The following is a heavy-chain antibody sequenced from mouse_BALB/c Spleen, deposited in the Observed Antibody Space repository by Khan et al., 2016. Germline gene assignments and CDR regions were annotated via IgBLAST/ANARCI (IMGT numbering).Heavy chain of an antibody. J-gene: IGHJ3*01. CDR2: INTNTGEP. CDR3: ARGYFRYDGYAY. CDR1: GYTFTNYG. Sequence: QIQLVQSGPELKKPGETVKISCKASGYTFTNYGMNWVKQTPGKGLKWMGWINTNTGEPTYAEEFKGRFAFSLETSASTAYLQINNLTNEDTATXFCARGYFRYDGYAYWGQGTLVTVS. V-gene: IGHV9-3*02. D-gene: IGHD2-14*01.